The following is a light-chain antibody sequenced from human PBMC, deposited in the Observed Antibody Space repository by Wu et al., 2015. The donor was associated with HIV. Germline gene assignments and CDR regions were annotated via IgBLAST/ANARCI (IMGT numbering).Light chain of an antibody. Sequence: ATQMTQSPASLSASIGGRVTITCRASQAIRNNVAWYQHKPGKAPALLIYTASILQSGVPSRFSGSGSGTHFTLTISSLQPEDLATYYCLQDNNFPLTFGGGTKVEIK. CDR3: LQDNNFPLT. J-gene: IGKJ4*01. CDR2: TAS. V-gene: IGKV1-6*01. CDR1: QAIRNN.